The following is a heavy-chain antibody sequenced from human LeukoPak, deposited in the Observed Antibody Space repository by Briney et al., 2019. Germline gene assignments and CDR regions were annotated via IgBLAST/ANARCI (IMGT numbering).Heavy chain of an antibody. D-gene: IGHD1-26*01. Sequence: SETLSLTCTVSGGFISTYYWSWIRQPPGKGLEWIGEINHSGSTNYNPSLKSRVTISVDTSKNQFSLKLSSVTAADTAVYYCARGVEGATHYYYYYGMDVWGQGTTVTVSS. CDR2: INHSGST. V-gene: IGHV4-34*01. J-gene: IGHJ6*02. CDR3: ARGVEGATHYYYYYGMDV. CDR1: GGFISTYY.